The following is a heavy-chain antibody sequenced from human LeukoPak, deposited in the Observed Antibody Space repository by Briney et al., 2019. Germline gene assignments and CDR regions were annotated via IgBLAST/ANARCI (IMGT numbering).Heavy chain of an antibody. CDR3: ARDSGSYTAAGY. J-gene: IGHJ4*02. V-gene: IGHV1-2*02. CDR2: INPNSGGT. Sequence: GASVKVSCKASGYTFTGYYMHWVRQAPGQVLEWMGWINPNSGGTNYAQKFQGRVTMTRDTSISTAYMELSRLRSDDTAVYYCARDSGSYTAAGYWGQGTLVTVSS. CDR1: GYTFTGYY. D-gene: IGHD1-26*01.